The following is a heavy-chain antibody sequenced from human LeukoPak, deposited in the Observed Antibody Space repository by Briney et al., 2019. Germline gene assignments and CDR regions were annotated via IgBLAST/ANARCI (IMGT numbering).Heavy chain of an antibody. Sequence: PGGAPRLSRAAAGVTLRCYGQHLGRPAPGQGLEWVAFIRYDGSNKYYADSVKGRFTISRDNSKNTLYLQMNSLRAEDTAVYYCAKEGSRSLGYWGQGTLVTVSS. CDR1: GVTLRCYG. J-gene: IGHJ4*02. CDR2: IRYDGSNK. D-gene: IGHD2-15*01. V-gene: IGHV3-30*02. CDR3: AKEGSRSLGY.